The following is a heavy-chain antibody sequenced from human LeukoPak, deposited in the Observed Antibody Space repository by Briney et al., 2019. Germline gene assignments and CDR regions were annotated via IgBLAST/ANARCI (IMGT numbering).Heavy chain of an antibody. J-gene: IGHJ4*02. Sequence: SETLSLTCTISGGSISTYYWSWIRQPPGKGLEWIGYVYSSGSTDYNPSLKSRVTISLDTSQNQFSLNVISITTADTAVYYCARLTYSTSWYYFDFWGQGTLVTVSS. D-gene: IGHD6-13*01. V-gene: IGHV4-59*01. CDR1: GGSISTYY. CDR3: ARLTYSTSWYYFDF. CDR2: VYSSGST.